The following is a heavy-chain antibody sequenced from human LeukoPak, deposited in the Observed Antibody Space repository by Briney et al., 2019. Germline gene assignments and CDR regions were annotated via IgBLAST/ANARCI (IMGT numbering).Heavy chain of an antibody. CDR3: AKGGVVPAAILLWFDP. D-gene: IGHD2-2*01. J-gene: IGHJ5*02. V-gene: IGHV3-23*01. CDR1: RFTFSSYA. Sequence: QPGGSLRLSCAASRFTFSSYAMSWVRQAPGKGLEWVSAISGSGGSTYYADSVKGRFTISRDNSKNTLYLQVNSLRAEDTAVYYCAKGGVVPAAILLWFDPWGQGTLVTVSS. CDR2: ISGSGGST.